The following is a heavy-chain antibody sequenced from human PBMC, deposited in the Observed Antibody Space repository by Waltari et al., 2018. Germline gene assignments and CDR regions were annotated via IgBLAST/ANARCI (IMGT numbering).Heavy chain of an antibody. D-gene: IGHD3-10*01. Sequence: QVQLVQSGAEVKKPGASVKVSCKASGYTFTGYYMHWGRQAPGQGLEWMGRINPTIVGTNYAQKFQGRVIMTRDTSISPAYMELIRLRSDDTAVYYCARVYYYGSGSFDIWGQGTMVTVSS. CDR1: GYTFTGYY. CDR2: INPTIVGT. CDR3: ARVYYYGSGSFDI. J-gene: IGHJ3*02. V-gene: IGHV1-2*06.